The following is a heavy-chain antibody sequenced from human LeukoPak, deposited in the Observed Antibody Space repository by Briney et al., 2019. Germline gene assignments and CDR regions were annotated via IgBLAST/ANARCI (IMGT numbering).Heavy chain of an antibody. CDR1: GFTLHEYA. J-gene: IGHJ6*02. CDR2: ISWNSASI. CDR3: VSNVHSSSWHGKDV. Sequence: PGGSLRLSCAASGFTLHEYAMHWVRQVPGKGLEWVSGISWNSASIAYADSVKGRFTISRDNAKSSLYLQMNSLRIEDTALYYCVSNVHSSSWHGKDVWGQGTTVIVSS. D-gene: IGHD6-13*01. V-gene: IGHV3-9*01.